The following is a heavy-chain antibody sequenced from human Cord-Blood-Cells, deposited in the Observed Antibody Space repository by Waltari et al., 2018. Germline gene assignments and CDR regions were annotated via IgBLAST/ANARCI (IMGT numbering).Heavy chain of an antibody. D-gene: IGHD5-12*01. J-gene: IGHJ4*02. CDR2: INPNSGGT. CDR1: GYTFTGYY. CDR3: ARELAGRGYSGYDGGY. Sequence: QVQLVQSGAEVKKPGASVKVSCKASGYTFTGYYMHWVRLAPGQGLEWKGWINPNSGGTNDAQKFQGRVTMTRDTSISTAYMGLSRLRSDDTAVYYCARELAGRGYSGYDGGYWGQGTLVTVSS. V-gene: IGHV1-2*02.